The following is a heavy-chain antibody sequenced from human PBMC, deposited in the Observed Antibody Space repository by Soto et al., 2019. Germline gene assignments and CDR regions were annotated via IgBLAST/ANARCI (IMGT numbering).Heavy chain of an antibody. V-gene: IGHV4-31*03. CDR3: ARAAYDFWSGYQYSALFDY. CDR1: GGSISSGGYY. J-gene: IGHJ4*02. D-gene: IGHD3-3*01. Sequence: LSLTCTVSGGSISSGGYYWSWIRQHPGKGLEWIGYIYYSGSTYYNPSLKSRVTISVDTSKNQFSLKLSSVTAADTAVYYCARAAYDFWSGYQYSALFDYWGQGTLVTVSS. CDR2: IYYSGST.